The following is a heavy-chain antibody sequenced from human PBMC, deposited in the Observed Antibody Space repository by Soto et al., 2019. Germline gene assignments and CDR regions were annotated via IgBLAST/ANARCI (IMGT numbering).Heavy chain of an antibody. CDR2: IYHSGST. Sequence: SETLSLTCAVSGGSISSSNWWSWVRQPPGKGLEWIGEIYHSGSTNYNPSLKSRVTISVDKSRNQFSLKLSSVTAADTAVYYCARDSRALVRGVPYYYYGMDVWGQGTTVTVS. J-gene: IGHJ6*02. D-gene: IGHD3-10*01. CDR1: GGSISSSNW. V-gene: IGHV4-4*02. CDR3: ARDSRALVRGVPYYYYGMDV.